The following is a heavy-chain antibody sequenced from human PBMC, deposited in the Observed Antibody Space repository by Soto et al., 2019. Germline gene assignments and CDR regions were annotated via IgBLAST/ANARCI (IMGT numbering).Heavy chain of an antibody. CDR2: IGTAGDT. CDR1: GFTFSSYD. CDR3: ARANGGLYYFDY. D-gene: IGHD4-17*01. V-gene: IGHV3-13*01. Sequence: HPGGSLSLSCAASGFTFSSYDMHWVRQATGKGLEWVSAIGTAGDTYYPGSVRGRFTISRENAKNSLYLQMNSLRAGDTAAYYCARANGGLYYFDYWGQGTLVTVSS. J-gene: IGHJ4*02.